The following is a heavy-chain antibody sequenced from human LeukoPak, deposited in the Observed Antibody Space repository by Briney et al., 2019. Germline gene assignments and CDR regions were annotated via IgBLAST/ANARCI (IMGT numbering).Heavy chain of an antibody. J-gene: IGHJ5*02. CDR1: GVSISSSSYY. CDR3: ARLSIPRSYCSGGSCYPWRFDP. Sequence: SETLSLTCTVSGVSISSSSYYWGWIRQPPGKGLEWIGSSHYSGSTYYNPFPKSRVTISVDTSKNQFPLKLGSVTAADTAVYYCARLSIPRSYCSGGSCYPWRFDPWGQGTLVTVSS. V-gene: IGHV4-39*01. CDR2: SHYSGST. D-gene: IGHD2-15*01.